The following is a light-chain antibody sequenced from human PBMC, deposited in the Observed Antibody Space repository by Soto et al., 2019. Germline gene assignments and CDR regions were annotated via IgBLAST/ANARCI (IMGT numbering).Light chain of an antibody. CDR2: GAS. J-gene: IGKJ1*01. CDR1: QDIRND. CDR3: LQDYNFPQT. V-gene: IGKV1-6*01. Sequence: IQAAQSPPSLSASVGDTVTITCRASQDIRNDLGWYQQKPGRAPKLLIYGASNLQSGVPSRFSGSVSGTDFTLTISSLQPEDFATYYCLQDYNFPQTFGQGTKVEIK.